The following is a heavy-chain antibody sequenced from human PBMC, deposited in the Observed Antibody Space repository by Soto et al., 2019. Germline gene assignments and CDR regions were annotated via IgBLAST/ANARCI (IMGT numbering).Heavy chain of an antibody. D-gene: IGHD3-3*01. CDR3: ARDWSGYYNMGYGMDV. CDR2: IWYDGSNK. J-gene: IGHJ6*02. CDR1: GFTFSSYG. V-gene: IGHV3-33*01. Sequence: GGSLRLSCAASGFTFSSYGMHWVRQAPGKGLEWVAVIWYDGSNKYYADSVKGRFTISRDNSKNTLYLQMNSLRAEDTAVYYCARDWSGYYNMGYGMDVWGQGTTVTVSS.